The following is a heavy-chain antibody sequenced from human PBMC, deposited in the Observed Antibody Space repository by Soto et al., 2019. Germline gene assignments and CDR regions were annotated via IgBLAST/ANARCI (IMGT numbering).Heavy chain of an antibody. J-gene: IGHJ3*02. Sequence: QVQLVESGGGVVQPGRSLRLSCAASGFTFSSYGMHWVRQAPGKGLEWVAVIWYDGSNKYYADSVKGRFTISRDNSKNTLYPQMSSLRAEDTAVYYCARSYDSSGYYYDAFDIWGQGTMVTVSS. D-gene: IGHD3-22*01. CDR3: ARSYDSSGYYYDAFDI. CDR1: GFTFSSYG. V-gene: IGHV3-33*01. CDR2: IWYDGSNK.